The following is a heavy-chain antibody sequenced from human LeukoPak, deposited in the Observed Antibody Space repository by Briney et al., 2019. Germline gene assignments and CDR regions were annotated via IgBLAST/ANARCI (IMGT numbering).Heavy chain of an antibody. V-gene: IGHV4-34*01. CDR1: GGSFSGYY. D-gene: IGHD3-16*02. CDR2: INHSGST. CDR3: ARRYDYVWGSYRYKGSYFDY. Sequence: KPSETLSLTCAVYGGSFSGYYWSWIRQPPGKGLEWIGEINHSGSTNYNPSLKSRVTISVDTSKNQSSLKLSSVTAADTAVYYCARRYDYVWGSYRYKGSYFDYWGQGTLVTVSS. J-gene: IGHJ4*02.